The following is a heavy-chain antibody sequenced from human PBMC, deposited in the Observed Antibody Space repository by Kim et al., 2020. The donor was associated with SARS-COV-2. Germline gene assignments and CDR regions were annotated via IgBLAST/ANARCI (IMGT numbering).Heavy chain of an antibody. CDR3: ARRYSSGWYDNTYFDY. D-gene: IGHD6-19*01. J-gene: IGHJ4*02. Sequence: RESRVTISVDTFKNQFSLKLSSVTATDTAVYYCARRYSSGWYDNTYFDYWGQGTLVTVSS. V-gene: IGHV4-39*01.